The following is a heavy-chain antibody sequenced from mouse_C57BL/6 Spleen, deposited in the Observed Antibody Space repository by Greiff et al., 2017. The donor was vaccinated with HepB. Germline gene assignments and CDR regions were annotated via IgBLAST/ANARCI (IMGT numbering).Heavy chain of an antibody. V-gene: IGHV1-52*01. Sequence: VQLQQPGAELVRPGSSVKLSCKASGYTFTSYWMHWVKQRPIQGLEWIGNIDPSDSDTHYNQKFKDKATLTVDKSSSTAYMQLSSLTSEDAAVYYCARLDYGYYAMDYWGQGTSVTVSS. CDR3: ARLDYGYYAMDY. J-gene: IGHJ4*01. D-gene: IGHD2-4*01. CDR1: GYTFTSYW. CDR2: IDPSDSDT.